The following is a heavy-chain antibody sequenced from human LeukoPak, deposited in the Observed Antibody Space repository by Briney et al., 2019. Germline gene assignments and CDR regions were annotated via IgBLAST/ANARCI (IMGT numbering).Heavy chain of an antibody. CDR1: GFTFCDYA. J-gene: IGHJ6*03. Sequence: PGGSLRLSCSASGFTFCDYAMSWVRQAPGKGLEWVGFIRSKAYGGATEYAASVKGRFTISRDDSRSITYLQMNSLKTEDSAVYYCTRDGLHCSSSSCHPYYYYYVDVWGKGTTVTVSS. D-gene: IGHD2-2*01. CDR2: IRSKAYGGAT. V-gene: IGHV3-49*04. CDR3: TRDGLHCSSSSCHPYYYYYVDV.